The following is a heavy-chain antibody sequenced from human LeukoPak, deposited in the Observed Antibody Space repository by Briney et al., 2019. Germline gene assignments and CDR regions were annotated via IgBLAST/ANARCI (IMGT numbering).Heavy chain of an antibody. J-gene: IGHJ2*01. D-gene: IGHD2/OR15-2a*01. V-gene: IGHV3-64D*09. CDR3: VKGHEYLNKNWHFDL. Sequence: PGGSLRLSCSASGFTFSSYAMHWVRQAPGGGLEYISAISGNGGSTYYADSVKGRLLISRDNSKNTVNLQMSSLRVEDTAVYYCVKGHEYLNKNWHFDLWGRGTLVTVSS. CDR2: ISGNGGST. CDR1: GFTFSSYA.